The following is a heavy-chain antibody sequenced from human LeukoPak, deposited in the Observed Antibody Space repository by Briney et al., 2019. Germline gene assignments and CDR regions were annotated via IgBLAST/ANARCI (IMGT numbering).Heavy chain of an antibody. D-gene: IGHD1-26*01. CDR1: GFTFSSYE. CDR3: ARESVGELPYY. J-gene: IGHJ4*02. CDR2: ISSSSSTI. V-gene: IGHV3-48*03. Sequence: GGSLRLSCAASGFTFSSYEMNWVRQAPGQGLEWVSYISSSSSTIYYADSVKGRFTISRDNAKNSLYLQMNSLRSEDTAVYYCARESVGELPYYWGQGTLVTVSS.